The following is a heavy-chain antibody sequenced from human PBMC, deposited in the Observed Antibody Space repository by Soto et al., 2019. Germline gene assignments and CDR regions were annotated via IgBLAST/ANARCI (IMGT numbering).Heavy chain of an antibody. CDR2: VWFDGGNK. J-gene: IGHJ6*02. CDR3: ARAPAGDYTLYHYYTLDV. D-gene: IGHD4-17*01. CDR1: GFTFSDHT. V-gene: IGHV3-33*01. Sequence: VPLVASGGGVVQPGTSLRLSCEASGFTFSDHTMHWVRQAPGKGLEWVAVVWFDGGNKFYTDSVKGRFTISRDNSKNTLFLQMNSLRVVDTAVYYCARAPAGDYTLYHYYTLDVWGQGTPVTVSS.